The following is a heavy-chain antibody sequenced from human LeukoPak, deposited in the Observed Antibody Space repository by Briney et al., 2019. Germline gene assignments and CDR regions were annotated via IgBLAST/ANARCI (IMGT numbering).Heavy chain of an antibody. CDR2: IYSGDSDT. D-gene: IGHD3-3*01. V-gene: IGHV5-51*01. CDR1: GYSITSYW. CDR3: ARHFRTKYYGHFDH. J-gene: IGHJ4*02. Sequence: GEALKIFCWASGYSITSYWIAWGRHTPRESPEWIVAIYSGDSDTTYNPAFEGQVTISADKSINTTYFQRSSLRASDTAIYYCARHFRTKYYGHFDHWGQGTLVTVSS.